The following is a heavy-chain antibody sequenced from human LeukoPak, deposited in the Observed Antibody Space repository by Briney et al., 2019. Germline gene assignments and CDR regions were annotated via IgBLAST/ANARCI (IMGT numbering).Heavy chain of an antibody. Sequence: ASVKVSCKASGYTFTGYYMHRVRQAPGQGLEWMGWINPNSGGTNYAQKFQGRVTMTRDTSISTAYMELSRLRSDDTAVYYCARARYSSGWASDYWGQGTLVTVSS. V-gene: IGHV1-2*02. J-gene: IGHJ4*02. CDR2: INPNSGGT. CDR3: ARARYSSGWASDY. D-gene: IGHD6-19*01. CDR1: GYTFTGYY.